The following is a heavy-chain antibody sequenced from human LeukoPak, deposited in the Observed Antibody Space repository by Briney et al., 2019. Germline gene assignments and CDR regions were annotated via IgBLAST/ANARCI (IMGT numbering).Heavy chain of an antibody. D-gene: IGHD5-12*01. J-gene: IGHJ4*02. Sequence: PGGSLRLSCAASGFRFSSCGMHWVRQAPGKGLEWVAVISYDGSDKYYADSVRGRFTISRDNSKNTLYLQMNSLRAEDTAVYYCARETKYSGYDWKDYWGQGTLVTVSS. CDR2: ISYDGSDK. CDR1: GFRFSSCG. CDR3: ARETKYSGYDWKDY. V-gene: IGHV3-30*03.